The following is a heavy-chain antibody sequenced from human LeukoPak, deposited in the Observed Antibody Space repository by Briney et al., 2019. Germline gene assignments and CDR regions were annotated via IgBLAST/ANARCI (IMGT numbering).Heavy chain of an antibody. CDR2: INAGNGNT. D-gene: IGHD4-17*01. J-gene: IGHJ4*02. V-gene: IGHV1-3*01. Sequence: ASVKVSCKASGYTFTSYAMHWVRQAPGQRLEWMGWINAGNGNTKYSQKFQGRVTITRDTSASTAYMELRSLRPEDTAVYYCARDLRVYKDGDFVDYWGQGTLVTVSS. CDR1: GYTFTSYA. CDR3: ARDLRVYKDGDFVDY.